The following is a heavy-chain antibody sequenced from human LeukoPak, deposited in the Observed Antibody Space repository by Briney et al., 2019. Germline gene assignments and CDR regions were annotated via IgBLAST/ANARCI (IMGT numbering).Heavy chain of an antibody. CDR3: TALDCSGGSCSSTGFDY. V-gene: IGHV5-51*01. J-gene: IGHJ4*02. CDR2: IYPGDSDT. Sequence: GASLQISCKGSGSIYSSYWIGWVRQLPGKGLEWMGIIYPGDSDTRYSPSFQGQVTISADKSISIAYLQWSSLKASDTAMYYCTALDCSGGSCSSTGFDYWGQGTLVTVSS. CDR1: GSIYSSYW. D-gene: IGHD2-15*01.